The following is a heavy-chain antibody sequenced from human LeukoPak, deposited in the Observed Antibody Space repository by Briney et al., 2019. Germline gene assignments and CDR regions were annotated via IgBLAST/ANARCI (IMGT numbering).Heavy chain of an antibody. CDR1: GFTFTTFW. V-gene: IGHV3-74*01. D-gene: IGHD3-16*01. CDR3: ARDLRGSPDC. J-gene: IGHJ4*02. Sequence: PGGSLRLSCAASGFTFTTFWMNWVRQAPGKGLVWVSLINTDGSTTTYADSVKGRFTISRDNAKNTLYLQMNSLRAEDTAVYCCARDLRGSPDCWGQGALVTVSS. CDR2: INTDGSTT.